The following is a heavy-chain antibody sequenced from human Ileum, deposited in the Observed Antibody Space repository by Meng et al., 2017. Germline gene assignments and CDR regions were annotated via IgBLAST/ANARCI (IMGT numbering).Heavy chain of an antibody. D-gene: IGHD2-15*01. J-gene: IGHJ4*02. CDR2: IYYSGST. CDR3: ARDRGGSYYFDY. Sequence: QVQLQVSCPGLVKPSQTLYLTCTVSGGSISIGDYYWSWVRQPPGKGLEWIGYIYYSGSTYYNPSLKSRAIMSVDTSKNHFSLKLSSVTAADTAVYYCARDRGGSYYFDYWGQGTLVTVSS. CDR1: GGSISIGDYY. V-gene: IGHV4-30-4*01.